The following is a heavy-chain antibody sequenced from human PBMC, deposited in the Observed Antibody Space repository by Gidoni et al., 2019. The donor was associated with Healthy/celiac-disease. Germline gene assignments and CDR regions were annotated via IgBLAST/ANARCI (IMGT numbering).Heavy chain of an antibody. V-gene: IGHV1-24*01. J-gene: IGHJ3*02. CDR2: FDPEDGET. CDR1: GYTLTDLS. D-gene: IGHD6-19*01. Sequence: QVQLVQSGAEVKKPGASVKVSCTVSGYTLTDLSMHWVRQAPGKGLEWMGGFDPEDGETIYAQKFQGRVTMTEDTSTDTAYMELSSLRSEDTAVYYCATVWYSSVPGGADAFDIWGQGTMVTVSS. CDR3: ATVWYSSVPGGADAFDI.